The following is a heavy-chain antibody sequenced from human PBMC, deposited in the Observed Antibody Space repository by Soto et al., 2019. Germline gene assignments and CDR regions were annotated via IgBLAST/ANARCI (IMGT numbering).Heavy chain of an antibody. CDR3: AKLSTALGYCSSTSCPPWFDP. Sequence: PGGSLRLSCAASGFTFSSYGMHWVRQAPGKGLEWVAVISYDGSNKYYADSVKGRFTISRDNSKNTLYLQMNSLRAEDTAVYYCAKLSTALGYCSSTSCPPWFDPWGQGTLVTVSS. CDR2: ISYDGSNK. D-gene: IGHD2-2*01. J-gene: IGHJ5*02. CDR1: GFTFSSYG. V-gene: IGHV3-30*18.